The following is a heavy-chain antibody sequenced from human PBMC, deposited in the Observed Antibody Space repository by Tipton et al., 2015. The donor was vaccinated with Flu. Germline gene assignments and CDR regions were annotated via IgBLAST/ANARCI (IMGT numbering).Heavy chain of an antibody. J-gene: IGHJ4*02. V-gene: IGHV3-23*01. CDR3: AKDATAGYYDSSGYYRTFSAGFDY. D-gene: IGHD3-22*01. CDR2: ISGSGGST. CDR1: GFTFSSYA. Sequence: SLRLSCAASGFTFSSYAMSWVRQAPGEGLEWVSAISGSGGSTYYADSVKGRFTISRDNSKNTLYLQMNSLRAEDTAVYYCAKDATAGYYDSSGYYRTFSAGFDYWGQGTLVTVSS.